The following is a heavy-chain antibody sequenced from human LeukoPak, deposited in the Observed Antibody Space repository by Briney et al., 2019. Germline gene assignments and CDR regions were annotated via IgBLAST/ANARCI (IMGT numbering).Heavy chain of an antibody. V-gene: IGHV3-23*01. Sequence: GGSLRLSCAASGFTFSNCAMSWVRQAPGKGLEWVSAISGSGGSTYYADSVKGRFTISRDNSKNTLYLQMNSLRAEDTAVYYCTRGYSYGYTHWHFDYWGQGTLVTVSS. CDR3: TRGYSYGYTHWHFDY. CDR1: GFTFSNCA. CDR2: ISGSGGST. J-gene: IGHJ4*02. D-gene: IGHD5-18*01.